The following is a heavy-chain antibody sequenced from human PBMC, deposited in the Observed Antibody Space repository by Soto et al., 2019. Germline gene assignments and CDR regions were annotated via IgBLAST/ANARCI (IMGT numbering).Heavy chain of an antibody. V-gene: IGHV3-30*18. CDR2: ISYDGSNK. J-gene: IGHJ6*02. Sequence: QVQLVESGGGVVQPGRSLRLSCAASGFTFSSYGMHWVRQAPGKGLEWVAVISYDGSNKYYADSVKGRFTISRDNSKNTLYLQMNSLRAEDTAVYYCAKDLGRSSDLSYYYYGMDVWGQGTTVTVSS. CDR3: AKDLGRSSDLSYYYYGMDV. CDR1: GFTFSSYG. D-gene: IGHD6-19*01.